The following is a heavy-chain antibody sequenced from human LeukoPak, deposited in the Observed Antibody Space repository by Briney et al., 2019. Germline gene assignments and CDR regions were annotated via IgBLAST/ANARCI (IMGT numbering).Heavy chain of an antibody. D-gene: IGHD3-22*01. V-gene: IGHV4-38-2*02. CDR1: GYSISSGYY. J-gene: IGHJ4*02. Sequence: SETLSLTCTVSGYSISSGYYWGWIRQPPGKGLEWIGSGYHSGSTYYNPSLKSRVTISEDTSKNQFSLKLSSVTAADTAVYYCARDRYYYDSSGYLNLDYWGQGTLVTVSS. CDR2: GYHSGST. CDR3: ARDRYYYDSSGYLNLDY.